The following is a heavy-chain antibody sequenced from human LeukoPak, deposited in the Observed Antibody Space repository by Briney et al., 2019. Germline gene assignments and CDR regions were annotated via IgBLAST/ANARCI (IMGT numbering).Heavy chain of an antibody. D-gene: IGHD2-15*01. CDR3: ARGGYCSGGSCYQNWFDP. CDR2: MNPNSGNT. CDR1: GYTFTSYD. J-gene: IGHJ5*02. V-gene: IGHV1-8*01. Sequence: ASVKVSCKASGYTFTSYDINWVRQATGQGLEGMGWMNPNSGNTGYAQKFQGRVTMTRNTSISTAYMELSSLRSEDTAVYYCARGGYCSGGSCYQNWFDPWGQGTLVTVSS.